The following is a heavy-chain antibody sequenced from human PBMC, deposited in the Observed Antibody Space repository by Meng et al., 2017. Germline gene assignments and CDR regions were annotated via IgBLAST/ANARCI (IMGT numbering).Heavy chain of an antibody. Sequence: GGSLRLSCAASGFTFDDYGMSWVRQAPGKGLEWVSGINWNGGSTGYADSVKGRFTISRDNAKNSLYLQMNSLRAEDTALYYCARTTPEDYYGSGSYYSHPDYWDQGTLVTVSS. D-gene: IGHD3-10*01. V-gene: IGHV3-20*04. CDR3: ARTTPEDYYGSGSYYSHPDY. J-gene: IGHJ4*02. CDR1: GFTFDDYG. CDR2: INWNGGST.